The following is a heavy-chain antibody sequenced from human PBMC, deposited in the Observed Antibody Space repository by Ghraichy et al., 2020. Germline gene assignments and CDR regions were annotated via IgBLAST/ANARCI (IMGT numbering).Heavy chain of an antibody. J-gene: IGHJ4*02. V-gene: IGHV4-4*08. D-gene: IGHD1-26*01. CDR2: IYNSGST. CDR1: GDSISSYY. CDR3: ARGKVGATSG. Sequence: SQTLSLTCTVSGDSISSYYWSWIRQPPGKGLEWIGYIYNSGSTNYNPSLKSRVTISVDTSKNNFSLKLSSVTAADTAVYYCARGKVGATSGWGQGTLVTVSS.